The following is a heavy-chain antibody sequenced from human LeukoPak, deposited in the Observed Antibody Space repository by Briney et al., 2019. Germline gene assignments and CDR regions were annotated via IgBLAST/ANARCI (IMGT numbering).Heavy chain of an antibody. V-gene: IGHV1-46*01. CDR3: ARRGYSSSWYPYFDY. CDR1: GYTFTSYY. Sequence: ASVKVSCKASGYTFTSYYMHWVRQAPGQGLEWMGIINPSGGSTTYAQKFQGRVTVTMDTSTSTVYMQLSSLRSEDTAMYYCARRGYSSSWYPYFDYWGQGTLVTVSS. D-gene: IGHD6-13*01. J-gene: IGHJ4*02. CDR2: INPSGGST.